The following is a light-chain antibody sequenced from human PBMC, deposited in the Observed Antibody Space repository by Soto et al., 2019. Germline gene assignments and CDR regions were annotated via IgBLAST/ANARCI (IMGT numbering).Light chain of an antibody. CDR2: GAS. CDR3: QQYNNWPRGT. J-gene: IGKJ1*01. Sequence: IVMTQSPAYLSVSPGEGATLSCRASQSVSNNLAWYQQKPGQAPRLLIYGASTRATGIPARFSGSGSGTDFTLTISSRQSEDFAVYYCQQYNNWPRGTLGQGTKVEIK. CDR1: QSVSNN. V-gene: IGKV3-15*01.